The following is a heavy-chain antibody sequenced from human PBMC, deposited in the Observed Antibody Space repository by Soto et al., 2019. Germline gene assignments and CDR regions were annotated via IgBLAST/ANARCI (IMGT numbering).Heavy chain of an antibody. D-gene: IGHD3-3*01. CDR2: IWYDGSNK. J-gene: IGHJ3*02. V-gene: IGHV3-33*01. Sequence: PGGSLRLSCAASGFTFSSYGMHWVRQAPGKGLEWVAVIWYDGSNKYYADSVKGRFTISRDNSKNTLYLQMNSLRAEDTAVYYFARWRRVQISAFAIWGQRTMDIGSS. CDR3: ARWRRVQISAFAI. CDR1: GFTFSSYG.